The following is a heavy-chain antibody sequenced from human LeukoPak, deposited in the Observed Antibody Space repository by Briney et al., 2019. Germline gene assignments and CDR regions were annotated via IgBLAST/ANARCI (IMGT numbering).Heavy chain of an antibody. CDR1: GFTFSSYA. Sequence: GGSLRLSCAASGFTFSSYAMSWVRQAPGKGLEWVSTISVSGGNTYYADSVKGRFTISRDNSKNTLYLQMNSLRAEDTAVYYCARATVTRWFDPWGQGTLVTVSS. D-gene: IGHD4-17*01. CDR3: ARATVTRWFDP. CDR2: ISVSGGNT. V-gene: IGHV3-23*01. J-gene: IGHJ5*02.